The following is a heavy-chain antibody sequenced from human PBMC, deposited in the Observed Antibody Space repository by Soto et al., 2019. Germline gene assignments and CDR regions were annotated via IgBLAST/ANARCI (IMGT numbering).Heavy chain of an antibody. J-gene: IGHJ5*02. V-gene: IGHV3-23*01. CDR3: AKYGILRMHILKLGQETP. CDR2: ISGSGGRT. D-gene: IGHD1-26*01. Sequence: GPLRHSCAGSGLTSRRYSMILVREAPAKGLQGFSAISGSGGRTYSADSVKGRFTISRANSKNTLSLQMNSLRADVTAVYYCAKYGILRMHILKLGQETPW. CDR1: GLTSRRYS.